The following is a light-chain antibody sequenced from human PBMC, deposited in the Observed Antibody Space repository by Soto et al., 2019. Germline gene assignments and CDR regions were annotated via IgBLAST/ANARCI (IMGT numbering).Light chain of an antibody. CDR1: GSNLGRNY. J-gene: IGLJ1*01. CDR3: GSWDNILRAYV. CDR2: DNV. V-gene: IGLV1-51*01. Sequence: QSVLTQPPSVSATPGQKVTISCSGSGSNLGRNYVSWYQQLPGTAPKLLIYDNVYRFSGIPDRFSASKSGTSATLGITGLQTGDEGDYYCGSWDNILRAYVFGTGTK.